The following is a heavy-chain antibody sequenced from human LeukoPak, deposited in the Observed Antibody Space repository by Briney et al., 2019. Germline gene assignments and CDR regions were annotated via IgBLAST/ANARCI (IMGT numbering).Heavy chain of an antibody. CDR3: ARGLPPNYYGSGSYYIRRWFDP. Sequence: PSGTLSLTCAVYGGSFSGYYWSWIRQPPGKGLEWIGEINHSGSTNYNPSLKSRVTISVDTSKNQFSLKLSSVTAADTAVYYCARGLPPNYYGSGSYYIRRWFDPWGQGTLVTVSS. D-gene: IGHD3-10*01. V-gene: IGHV4-34*01. CDR1: GGSFSGYY. CDR2: INHSGST. J-gene: IGHJ5*02.